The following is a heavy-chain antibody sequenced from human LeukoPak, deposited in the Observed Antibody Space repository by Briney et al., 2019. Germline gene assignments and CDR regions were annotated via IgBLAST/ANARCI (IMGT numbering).Heavy chain of an antibody. J-gene: IGHJ4*02. V-gene: IGHV3-53*01. Sequence: GGSLRLSCAASGFTVSSNYMSWVRQAPGKGLGWVSVIYSGGSTYYADSVKGRFTISRDNSKNTLYLQMNSLRAEDTAVYYCARAFPSSGSYFDYWGQGTLVTVSS. CDR2: IYSGGST. D-gene: IGHD1-26*01. CDR1: GFTVSSNY. CDR3: ARAFPSSGSYFDY.